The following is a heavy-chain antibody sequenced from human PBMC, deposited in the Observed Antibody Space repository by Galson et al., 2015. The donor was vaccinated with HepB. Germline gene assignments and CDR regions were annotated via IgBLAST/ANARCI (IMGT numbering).Heavy chain of an antibody. CDR2: IWYDGSNK. CDR3: ARDGGLNSSGWYRPLGYYFDY. J-gene: IGHJ4*02. Sequence: SLRLSCAASGFTFSSYGMHWVRQAPGKGLEWVAVIWYDGSNKYYADSVKGRLTISRDNSKNTLYLQMNSLRAEDTAVYYCARDGGLNSSGWYRPLGYYFDYWGQGTLVTVSS. D-gene: IGHD6-19*01. CDR1: GFTFSSYG. V-gene: IGHV3-33*01.